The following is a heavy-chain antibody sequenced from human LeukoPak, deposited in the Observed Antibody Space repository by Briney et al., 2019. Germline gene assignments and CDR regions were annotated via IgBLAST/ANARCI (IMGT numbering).Heavy chain of an antibody. V-gene: IGHV3-74*01. Sequence: GGSLRLSCAASGFTFSSYWMHWVRQAPGKGLVWVSRINSDGSSTSYADSVKGRFTISRDNAKNTLYLQMNSLRAEDTAVYYCARAYNWNYQKVDFDYWGQGTLVTVSS. J-gene: IGHJ4*02. CDR3: ARAYNWNYQKVDFDY. D-gene: IGHD1-7*01. CDR2: INSDGSST. CDR1: GFTFSSYW.